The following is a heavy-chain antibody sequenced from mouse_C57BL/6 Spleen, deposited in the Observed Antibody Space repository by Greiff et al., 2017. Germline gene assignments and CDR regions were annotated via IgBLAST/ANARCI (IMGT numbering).Heavy chain of an antibody. J-gene: IGHJ3*01. CDR3: ARDKLGGFAY. Sequence: VQLKESGPGLVKPSQSLSLTCSVTGYSITSGYYWNWIRQFPGNKLEWMGYISYDGSNNYNPSLKNRISITRDTSKNQFFLKLNSVTTEDTATYYCARDKLGGFAYWGQGTLVTVSA. CDR1: GYSITSGYY. CDR2: ISYDGSN. D-gene: IGHD3-3*01. V-gene: IGHV3-6*01.